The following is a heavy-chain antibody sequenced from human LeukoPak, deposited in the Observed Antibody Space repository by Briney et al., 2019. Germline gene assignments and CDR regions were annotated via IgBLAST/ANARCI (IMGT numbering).Heavy chain of an antibody. V-gene: IGHV4-59*05. CDR2: IYYSGST. D-gene: IGHD6-13*01. CDR3: ARKYSSSWSWFDP. J-gene: IGHJ5*02. Sequence: SETLSLTCTVSGASISNYYWNWIRQPPGKGLEWIGSIYYSGSTYYNPSLKSRVTISVDTSKNQFSLKLSSVTAADTAVYYCARKYSSSWSWFDPWGQGTLVTVSS. CDR1: GASISNYY.